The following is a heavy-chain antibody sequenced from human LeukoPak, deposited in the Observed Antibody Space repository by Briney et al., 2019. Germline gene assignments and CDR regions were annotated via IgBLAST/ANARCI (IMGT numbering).Heavy chain of an antibody. J-gene: IGHJ4*02. D-gene: IGHD3-16*01. CDR1: GFTFSSYA. CDR2: ISYDGSNK. CDR3: ARAPRGGYFDY. Sequence: QPGGSLRLSCAASGFTFSSYAMHWVRQAPGKGLEWVAVISYDGSNKYYADSVKGRFTISRDNSKNTLYLQMNSLRAEDTAVYYCARAPRGGYFDYWGQGTLVTVSS. V-gene: IGHV3-30-3*01.